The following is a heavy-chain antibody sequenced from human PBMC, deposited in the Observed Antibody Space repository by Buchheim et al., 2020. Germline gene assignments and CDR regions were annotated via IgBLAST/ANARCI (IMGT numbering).Heavy chain of an antibody. J-gene: IGHJ6*02. D-gene: IGHD6-19*01. CDR1: GFTFSDYY. CDR3: ARAGGPPRKYSSGWSSSWGLELYYYYGMDV. Sequence: QVQLVESGGGLVKPGGSLRLSCAASGFTFSDYYMSWIRQAPGKGLEWVSYISSSGSTIYYADSVKGRFTISRDNAKNSLYLQMNSLRAEDTAVYYCARAGGPPRKYSSGWSSSWGLELYYYYGMDVWGQGTT. V-gene: IGHV3-11*01. CDR2: ISSSGSTI.